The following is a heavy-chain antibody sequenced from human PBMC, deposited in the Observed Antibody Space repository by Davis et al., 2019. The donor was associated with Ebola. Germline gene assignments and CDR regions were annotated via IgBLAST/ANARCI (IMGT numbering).Heavy chain of an antibody. J-gene: IGHJ4*02. CDR3: AREPYSTRVAGSGRYFDY. D-gene: IGHD6-19*01. Sequence: SETLSLTCAVPGGPTSSSNWWRCVRQPPGKGLEWFGDIYPRGSTNYNPSLKSRVTISVDKPKNQFSLKLSSVTAADTAVYYCAREPYSTRVAGSGRYFDYWGQGTLVIVSS. V-gene: IGHV4-4*02. CDR2: IYPRGST. CDR1: GGPTSSSNW.